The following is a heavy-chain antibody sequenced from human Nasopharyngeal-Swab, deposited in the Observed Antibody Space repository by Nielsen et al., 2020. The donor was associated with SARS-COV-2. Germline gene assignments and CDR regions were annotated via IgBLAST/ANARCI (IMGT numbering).Heavy chain of an antibody. Sequence: WIRQPPGKGLEWIGYIYYSGSTNYNPSLKSRVTISVDTSKKQIYLKLSSVNTADTAVYYCARESPAGDAFDIWGQGTMVTVSS. D-gene: IGHD1-14*01. J-gene: IGHJ3*02. V-gene: IGHV4-59*01. CDR2: IYYSGST. CDR3: ARESPAGDAFDI.